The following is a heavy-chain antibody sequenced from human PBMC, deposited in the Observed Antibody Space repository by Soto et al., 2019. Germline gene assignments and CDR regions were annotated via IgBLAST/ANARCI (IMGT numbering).Heavy chain of an antibody. V-gene: IGHV4-31*03. CDR2: IYYSGST. CDR1: GGSISSGGYY. Sequence: SETLSLTCTVSGGSISSGGYYWSWIRQHPGKGLEWIGYIYYSGSTYYNPSLKSRVTISVDTSKNQFSLKLSSVTAADTAVYYCARDHVEKANYYYYMDVWGKGTTVTVSS. CDR3: ARDHVEKANYYYYMDV. D-gene: IGHD3-16*01. J-gene: IGHJ6*03.